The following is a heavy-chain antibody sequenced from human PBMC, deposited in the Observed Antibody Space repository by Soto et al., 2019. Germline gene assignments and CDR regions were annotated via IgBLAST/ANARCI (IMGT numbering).Heavy chain of an antibody. CDR3: ARHPIRLWLPHNWFDP. V-gene: IGHV4-39*01. J-gene: IGHJ5*02. CDR2: IYYSGRT. D-gene: IGHD5-18*01. Sequence: QLQLQESGPGLVKPSETLSLTCTVSGGSISSSSYYWGWIRQPPGKGLEWIGSIYYSGRTYYNPTLTSRVTISVDTSKNQFSLQLSSVTAADTAVYYCARHPIRLWLPHNWFDPWGQGTLVTVSS. CDR1: GGSISSSSYY.